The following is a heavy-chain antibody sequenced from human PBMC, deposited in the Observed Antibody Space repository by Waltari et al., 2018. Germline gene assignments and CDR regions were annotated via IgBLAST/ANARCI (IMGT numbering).Heavy chain of an antibody. D-gene: IGHD2-2*01. Sequence: QLQLQESGPGLVKPSETLSLTCTVSGGSISSSSYYWGWIRQPPGTGLEWIGSIYYSGSTYYNPSLKSRVTISVDTSKNQFSLKLSSVTAADTAVYYCAREAIRMGVVPAARVDWFDPWGQGTLVTVSS. J-gene: IGHJ5*02. V-gene: IGHV4-39*02. CDR2: IYYSGST. CDR1: GGSISSSSYY. CDR3: AREAIRMGVVPAARVDWFDP.